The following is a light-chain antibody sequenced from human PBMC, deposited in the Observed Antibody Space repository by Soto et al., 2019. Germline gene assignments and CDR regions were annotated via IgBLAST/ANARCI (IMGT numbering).Light chain of an antibody. V-gene: IGKV3-20*01. J-gene: IGKJ5*01. Sequence: VWPQTPDTLSLSPGERATLSCRASQSISVTYLAWYQQKPGQAPRLLIYATSSRAAGIPDRFIGSGSGADFTLTISRLEPEDFAVYFCQQYGNSPPGTSCQGTRLEIK. CDR2: ATS. CDR3: QQYGNSPPGT. CDR1: QSISVTY.